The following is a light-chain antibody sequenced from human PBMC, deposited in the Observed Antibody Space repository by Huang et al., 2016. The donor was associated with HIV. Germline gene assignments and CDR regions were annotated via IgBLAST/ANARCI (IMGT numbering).Light chain of an antibody. J-gene: IGKJ5*01. V-gene: IGKV1D-13*01. Sequence: AVQLTQFPSSLSASVGDRVVITCRASQDISTSLAGYQQKPGMAPKLLVSAAAKLQSGVSIRFSGDSAGAYFTLFIPNVQPEDVATYYCQQLHDYPVTFGRGTRLDIK. CDR3: QQLHDYPVT. CDR1: QDISTS. CDR2: AAA.